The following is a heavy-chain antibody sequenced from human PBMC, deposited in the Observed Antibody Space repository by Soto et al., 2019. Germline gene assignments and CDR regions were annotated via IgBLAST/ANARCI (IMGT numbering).Heavy chain of an antibody. D-gene: IGHD3-3*01. Sequence: GGSLRLSCAASGFTFSSYWMSWVRQAPGKGLEWVANIKQDGSEKYYVDSVKGRFTISRDNAKNSLYLQMNSLRAEDTAVYYCARELDFWSGSLDYWGQGTLVTVSS. J-gene: IGHJ4*02. CDR1: GFTFSSYW. CDR2: IKQDGSEK. CDR3: ARELDFWSGSLDY. V-gene: IGHV3-7*01.